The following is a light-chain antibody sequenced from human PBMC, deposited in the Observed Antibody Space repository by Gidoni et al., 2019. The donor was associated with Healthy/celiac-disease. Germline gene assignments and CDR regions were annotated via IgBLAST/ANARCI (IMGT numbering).Light chain of an antibody. J-gene: IGKJ1*01. Sequence: DIQMTQSPSTLSASVGDRVTITCRASQSISSWLAWYQQKPGKAPKLLIYKASSLESGVPSRFSGSGSGTEFTLTISSLQPDVFATYYCQQYNSYSQTFXXXTKVEIK. CDR1: QSISSW. CDR2: KAS. CDR3: QQYNSYSQT. V-gene: IGKV1-5*03.